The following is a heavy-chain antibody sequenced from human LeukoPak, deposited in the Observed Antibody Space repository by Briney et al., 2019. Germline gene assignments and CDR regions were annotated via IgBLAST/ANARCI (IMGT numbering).Heavy chain of an antibody. CDR1: GGSISSYY. V-gene: IGHV4-59*01. CDR3: ARANSGYCYYYYYMDV. D-gene: IGHD5-12*01. J-gene: IGHJ6*03. CDR2: IYYSGST. Sequence: SETLSLTCTVSGGSISSYYWSWIRQPPGKGLEWIGYIYYSGSTNYNPSLKSRVTISVDTSKNQFSLKLSSVTAADTAVYYCARANSGYCYYYYYMDVWGKGTTVTVSS.